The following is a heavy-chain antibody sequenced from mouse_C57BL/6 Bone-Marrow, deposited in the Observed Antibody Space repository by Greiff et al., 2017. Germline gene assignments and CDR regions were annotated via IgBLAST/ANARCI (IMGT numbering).Heavy chain of an antibody. CDR2: IYPGSGNT. CDR3: ARWFYDYYVGYAMDY. J-gene: IGHJ4*01. D-gene: IGHD2-4*01. CDR1: GYTFTDYY. V-gene: IGHV1-76*01. Sequence: VQLQQSGAELVRPGASVKLSCKASGYTFTDYYINWVKQRPGQGLEWIARIYPGSGNTYYNEKFKGKATLTAEKSSSTAYMQLSSLTSEDSAVYFCARWFYDYYVGYAMDYWCQGTSVTVSS.